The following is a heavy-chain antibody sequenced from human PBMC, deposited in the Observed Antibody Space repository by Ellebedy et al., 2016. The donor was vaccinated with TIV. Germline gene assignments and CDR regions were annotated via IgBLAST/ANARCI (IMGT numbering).Heavy chain of an antibody. D-gene: IGHD3-3*01. Sequence: MPSETLSLTCTVSGGSISSSNYYWGWIRQPPGKGLEWIGSIYYSGSTFYNPSLKSRVTISVDTSKNQFSLKMTSVTAADTAVYYCARGYYNSGHYFSPGEWGRGTLVTVSS. CDR2: IYYSGST. J-gene: IGHJ4*01. CDR3: ARGYYNSGHYFSPGE. CDR1: GGSISSSNYY. V-gene: IGHV4-39*07.